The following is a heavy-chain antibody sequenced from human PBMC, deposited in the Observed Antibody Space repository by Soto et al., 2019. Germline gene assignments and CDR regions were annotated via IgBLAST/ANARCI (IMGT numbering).Heavy chain of an antibody. D-gene: IGHD5-18*01. CDR2: IYYSGST. CDR3: ARHLKAMYGMDV. CDR1: GGSISSYY. Sequence: SETLSLTCTVSGGSISSYYWSWIRQPPGKGLEWIGYIYYSGSTYYNPSLKSRVTISVDTSKNQFSLKLSSVTAADTAVYYCARHLKAMYGMDVWGQGTTVTVSS. V-gene: IGHV4-59*04. J-gene: IGHJ6*02.